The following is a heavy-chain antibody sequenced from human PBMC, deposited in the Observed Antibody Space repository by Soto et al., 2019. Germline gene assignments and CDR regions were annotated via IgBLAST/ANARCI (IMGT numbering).Heavy chain of an antibody. Sequence: GGSLRLSCAASGFTFSSYAMSWVRQAPGKGLEWVSAISGSGGSTYYADSVKGRFTISRDNSKNTLYLQMNSLRAEDTAVYYCAKSSHASLTFGGVIACDAFDIWGQGTMVTVSS. CDR3: AKSSHASLTFGGVIACDAFDI. CDR2: ISGSGGST. J-gene: IGHJ3*02. D-gene: IGHD3-16*02. V-gene: IGHV3-23*01. CDR1: GFTFSSYA.